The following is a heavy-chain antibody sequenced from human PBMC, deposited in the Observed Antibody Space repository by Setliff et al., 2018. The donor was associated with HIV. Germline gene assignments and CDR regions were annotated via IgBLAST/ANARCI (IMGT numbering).Heavy chain of an antibody. Sequence: LSLTCAVYGGSFSGYYWSWIRQPPGKGLEWIGEINHSGSTNYNPSLKSRVTISVDTSKNQFSLKLSSVTAADTAVYYCARSRTNWFDPWGQGTLVTVSS. J-gene: IGHJ5*02. CDR3: ARSRTNWFDP. V-gene: IGHV4-34*01. CDR1: GGSFSGYY. CDR2: INHSGST.